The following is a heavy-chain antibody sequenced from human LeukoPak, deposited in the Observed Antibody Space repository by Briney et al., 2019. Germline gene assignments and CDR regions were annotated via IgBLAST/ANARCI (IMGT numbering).Heavy chain of an antibody. D-gene: IGHD6-19*01. Sequence: ASVTVSCKASGYTFTSYDINWVRQATGQGLEWMGWMNPNSGNTGYAQKFQGRVTMTRDTSTSTVYMELSSLRSEDTAVYYCASSLSSGWYGFSHWGQGTLVTVSS. J-gene: IGHJ4*02. CDR1: GYTFTSYD. CDR3: ASSLSSGWYGFSH. V-gene: IGHV1-8*01. CDR2: MNPNSGNT.